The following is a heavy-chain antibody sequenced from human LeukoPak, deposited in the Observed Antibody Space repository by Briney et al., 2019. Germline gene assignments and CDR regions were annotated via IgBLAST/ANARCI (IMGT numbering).Heavy chain of an antibody. J-gene: IGHJ5*02. CDR1: GGSISSGDYY. Sequence: SETLSLTCTVSGGSISSGDYYWSWIRQPPGEGLEWIGYIYYSGNTYYNPSLKSRVTISLDTSNNQFSLKLSSVTAADTAVYYCARDLSPHGFDPWGQGSLVTVSS. CDR3: ARDLSPHGFDP. V-gene: IGHV4-30-4*01. CDR2: IYYSGNT.